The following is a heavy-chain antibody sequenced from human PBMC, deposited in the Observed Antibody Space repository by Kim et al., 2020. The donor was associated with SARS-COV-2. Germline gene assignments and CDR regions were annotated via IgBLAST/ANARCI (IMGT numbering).Heavy chain of an antibody. Sequence: GGSLRLSCAASGFTFSGSAMHWVRQASGKGLEWVGRIRSKANSYATAYAASVKGRFTISRDDSKNTAYLQMNSLKTEDTAVYYCTMIPITMIVGSPVRDYWGQGTLVTVSS. CDR3: TMIPITMIVGSPVRDY. CDR2: IRSKANSYAT. V-gene: IGHV3-73*01. J-gene: IGHJ4*02. CDR1: GFTFSGSA. D-gene: IGHD3-22*01.